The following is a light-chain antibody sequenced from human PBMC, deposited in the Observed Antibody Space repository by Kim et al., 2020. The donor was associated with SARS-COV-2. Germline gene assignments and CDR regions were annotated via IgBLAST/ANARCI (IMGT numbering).Light chain of an antibody. Sequence: LTCTLRSGINVGTYRIYWYQQKPGSPPQYLLSYKSDSHKQQGSGVPSRFSGSKDASANAGILVISGLQSEDEADYYCMIWHSDTWVFGGGTQLTVL. CDR2: YKSDSHK. CDR3: MIWHSDTWV. V-gene: IGLV5-45*01. J-gene: IGLJ3*02. CDR1: SGINVGTYR.